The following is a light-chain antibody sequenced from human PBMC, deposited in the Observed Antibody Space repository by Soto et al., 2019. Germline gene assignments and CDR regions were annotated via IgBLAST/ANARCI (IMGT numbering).Light chain of an antibody. CDR3: SSYTSSNTLDVL. V-gene: IGLV2-14*01. CDR2: EVN. Sequence: QSVLTQPASVSGSPGQSITISCTGTSSDVGGYDFVSWYQQHPGKAPKLIIYEVNNRPSGVSTRFSGSKSRNTASLTISGLQAEDEADYYCSSYTSSNTLDVLFGGGTKVTVL. J-gene: IGLJ2*01. CDR1: SSDVGGYDF.